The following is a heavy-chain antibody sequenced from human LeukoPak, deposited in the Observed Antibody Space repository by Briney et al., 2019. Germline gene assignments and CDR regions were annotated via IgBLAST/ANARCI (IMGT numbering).Heavy chain of an antibody. V-gene: IGHV1-69*04. J-gene: IGHJ4*02. CDR2: IIPILGIA. CDR3: ARGLWVGASYFDY. Sequence: SVKVSCKASGGTFSSYAISWVRQAPGQGLEWMGRIIPILGIANYAQKFQGRVTITADKSTSTAYMELSSLRSEDTAVYYCARGLWVGASYFDYWGQGTLVTGSS. D-gene: IGHD1-26*01. CDR1: GGTFSSYA.